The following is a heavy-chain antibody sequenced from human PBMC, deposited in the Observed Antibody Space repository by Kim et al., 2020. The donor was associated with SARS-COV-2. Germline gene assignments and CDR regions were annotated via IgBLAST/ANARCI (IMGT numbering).Heavy chain of an antibody. J-gene: IGHJ6*02. CDR2: T. V-gene: IGHV1-58*01. CDR3: AADAGYSYAMDV. Sequence: THYAPKFQGRATVTRDLSTATAYMELSSLRSEDTAVYYCAADAGYSYAMDVWGQGTTVTVSS.